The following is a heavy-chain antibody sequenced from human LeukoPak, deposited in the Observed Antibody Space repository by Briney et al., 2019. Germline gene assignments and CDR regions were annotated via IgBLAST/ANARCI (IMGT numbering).Heavy chain of an antibody. J-gene: IGHJ6*03. Sequence: GGSLRLSCAASGFTFSSSGMHWVRQAPGKGLEWVAFIWCDGSNTYYADSVKGRFTISRDNSKNTLYLQMNSLRAEDTAVYYCAKEGVTGYYGNYMDVWGKGTTVTVSS. CDR3: AKEGVTGYYGNYMDV. CDR1: GFTFSSSG. V-gene: IGHV3-30*02. D-gene: IGHD3-9*01. CDR2: IWCDGSNT.